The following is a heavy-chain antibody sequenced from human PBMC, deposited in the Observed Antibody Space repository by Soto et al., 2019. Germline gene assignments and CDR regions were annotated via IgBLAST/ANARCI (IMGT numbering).Heavy chain of an antibody. CDR2: ISSSGGNI. J-gene: IGHJ6*02. CDR1: GFGFRDYE. V-gene: IGHV3-48*03. D-gene: IGHD3-10*01. CDR3: ARDAFEIYYKFGLDV. Sequence: GGSLTLSCAASGFGFRDYEMNWARQTPGKGLEWLSYISSSGGNIKYADSVKGRFTISRDNAKKSLYMQMHSLRAEDTAVYYCARDAFEIYYKFGLDVWGQGTPVT.